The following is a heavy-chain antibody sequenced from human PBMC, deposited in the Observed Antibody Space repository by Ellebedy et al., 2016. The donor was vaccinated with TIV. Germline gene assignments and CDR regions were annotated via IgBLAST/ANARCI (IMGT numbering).Heavy chain of an antibody. CDR1: VCTFNSHT. V-gene: IGHV1-69*06. D-gene: IGHD1-14*01. CDR3: ATCPLTKTYFYYGMDV. CDR2: ITPIFDTA. J-gene: IGHJ6*02. Sequence: AASVNVSCKASVCTFNSHTICWVRQPPGEGLDWMGGITPIFDTANYAQKFRGRVTFTADKSTSTAYMDLSSLTSEDTAVYYCATCPLTKTYFYYGMDVWGQGTTVTVSS.